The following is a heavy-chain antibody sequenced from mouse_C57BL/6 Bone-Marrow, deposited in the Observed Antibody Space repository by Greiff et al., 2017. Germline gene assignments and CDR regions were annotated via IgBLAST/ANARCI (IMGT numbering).Heavy chain of an antibody. CDR2: INPNNGGT. D-gene: IGHD2-14*01. CDR3: AREAVRWYFDV. V-gene: IGHV1-26*01. J-gene: IGHJ1*03. CDR1: GYTFTDYY. Sequence: VQLQQSGPELVKPGASVKISCKASGYTFTDYYMNWVKQSHGKSLEWIGDINPNNGGTSYNQKFKGKATLTVDKSSSTAYMALRSLTSEDSAVYYCAREAVRWYFDVWGTGTTVTVSS.